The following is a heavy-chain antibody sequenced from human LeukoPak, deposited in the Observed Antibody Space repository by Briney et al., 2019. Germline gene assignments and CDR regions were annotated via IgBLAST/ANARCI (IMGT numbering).Heavy chain of an antibody. Sequence: SETPSLTCFVSGGSISSSSYYWGWIRQPPGKGLEWIGSIFYRGTSYYNPSLKSRVTISVDTSKNQFSLNLNSVTAADTAVYYCARQSSSGENYFDFWGQGTLVTVSS. CDR2: IFYRGTS. D-gene: IGHD6-19*01. CDR1: GGSISSSSYY. V-gene: IGHV4-39*01. CDR3: ARQSSSGENYFDF. J-gene: IGHJ4*02.